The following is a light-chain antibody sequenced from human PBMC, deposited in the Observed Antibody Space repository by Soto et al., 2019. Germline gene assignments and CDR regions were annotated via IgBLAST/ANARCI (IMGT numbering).Light chain of an antibody. V-gene: IGKV1-39*01. J-gene: IGKJ4*01. CDR3: QQSYSTLALT. CDR1: QSISSY. Sequence: DIQMTQSPSSLSATVGDRVTNNCRASQSISSYLNWYQQKPGKAPKLLIYAASSLQSGVPSRFSGSGSGTDFTLTISSLQPEDFATYYCQQSYSTLALTFGGGTKVDIK. CDR2: AAS.